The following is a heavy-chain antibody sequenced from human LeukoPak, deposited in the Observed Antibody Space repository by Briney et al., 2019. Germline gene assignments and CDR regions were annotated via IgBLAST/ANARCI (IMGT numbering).Heavy chain of an antibody. V-gene: IGHV4-39*01. CDR1: NGSISSSSYY. CDR2: IFYSGET. D-gene: IGHD3-3*01. Sequence: SETLSLTCIVFNGSISSSSYYWAWIRQSPGKGLEWIGNIFYSGETYYNPSLESRVTISIDTTRNQFSLKLTSVTAADTAVYFCAGYYSSIYGMDVWGQGTSVTVSS. CDR3: AGYYSSIYGMDV. J-gene: IGHJ6*02.